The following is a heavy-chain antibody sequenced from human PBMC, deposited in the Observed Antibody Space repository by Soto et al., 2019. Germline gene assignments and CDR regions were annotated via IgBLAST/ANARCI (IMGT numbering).Heavy chain of an antibody. Sequence: ASETLSLTCAVYGGSFSGYYWSWIRQPPGKGLEWIGEINHSGSTNYNPSLKSRVTISVDTSKNQFSLKLSSVTAADTAVYYCAREALITMVRGVTNWFDPWGQGTLVTVSS. CDR3: AREALITMVRGVTNWFDP. D-gene: IGHD3-10*01. CDR2: INHSGST. V-gene: IGHV4-34*01. CDR1: GGSFSGYY. J-gene: IGHJ5*02.